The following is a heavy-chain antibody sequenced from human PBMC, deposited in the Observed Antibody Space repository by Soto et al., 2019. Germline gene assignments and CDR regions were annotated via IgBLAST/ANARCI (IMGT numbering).Heavy chain of an antibody. D-gene: IGHD3-22*01. CDR3: TTDWGYYDSSGYYGRVGY. J-gene: IGHJ4*02. CDR2: VKSKTDGGTT. CDR1: GFTFSNAW. V-gene: IGHV3-15*01. Sequence: GGSLRLSCAASGFTFSNAWMSWVRQAPGKGLEWVGRVKSKTDGGTTDYAAPVKGRFTISRDDSKNTLYLQMNSLKTEDTAVYYCTTDWGYYDSSGYYGRVGYWGQGTLVTVSS.